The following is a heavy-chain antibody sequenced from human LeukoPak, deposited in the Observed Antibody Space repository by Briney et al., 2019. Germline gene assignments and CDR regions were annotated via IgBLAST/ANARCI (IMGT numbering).Heavy chain of an antibody. Sequence: SVKVSCKASGGTFSSYAISWVRQAPGQGLEWMGGIIPIFGTANYAQKFQGRVTITADKSTSTAYMELSSLRSEDTAVHYCASGGDYVLGIFSRPFDYWGQGTLVTVSS. CDR1: GGTFSSYA. CDR2: IIPIFGTA. J-gene: IGHJ4*02. D-gene: IGHD4-17*01. V-gene: IGHV1-69*06. CDR3: ASGGDYVLGIFSRPFDY.